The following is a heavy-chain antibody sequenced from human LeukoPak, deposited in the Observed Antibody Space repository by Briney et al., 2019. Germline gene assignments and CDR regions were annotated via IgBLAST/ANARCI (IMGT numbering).Heavy chain of an antibody. CDR2: ISAGGGLT. V-gene: IGHV3-23*01. J-gene: IGHJ4*02. CDR1: GFTFSSYA. Sequence: PGGSLRLSCAASGFTFSSYAMSWVRQAPGKGLEWVSGISAGGGLTLYADSAKGRFTISRDNSKNTLYLQMNSLRPEDTAVYYCARDGYGLDTPMVSTNFDYWGQGTLVTVSS. D-gene: IGHD5-18*01. CDR3: ARDGYGLDTPMVSTNFDY.